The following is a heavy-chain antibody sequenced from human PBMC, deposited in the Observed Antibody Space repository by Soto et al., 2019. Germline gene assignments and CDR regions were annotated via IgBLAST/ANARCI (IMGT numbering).Heavy chain of an antibody. D-gene: IGHD3-3*01. CDR1: RYTFTAYY. CDR3: ARDRIAIFGVVMDYYYYGMDV. V-gene: IGHV1-2*04. J-gene: IGHJ6*02. CDR2: INPNSGGT. Sequence: ASVKVSCKASRYTFTAYYIHWVRQAPGQGLEWMGWINPNSGGTKYAQKFQGLVTMTRDTSISTAYMEVSRLRSDDTAVYYCARDRIAIFGVVMDYYYYGMDVWGQGTTVTVSS.